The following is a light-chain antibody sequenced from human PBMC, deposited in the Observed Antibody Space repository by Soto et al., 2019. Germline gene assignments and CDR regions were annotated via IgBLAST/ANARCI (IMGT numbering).Light chain of an antibody. J-gene: IGKJ4*01. CDR2: WAS. V-gene: IGKV4-1*01. CDR1: QSVLYSSNNKNY. CDR3: QPYYSTPLP. Sequence: DIVMTQSPDSLAVSLGERATINCKSSQSVLYSSNNKNYLAWYQQKPGQPPKLLIYWASTRESGVPDRFSGSGSGTDFALTISSLQADDVAVYYCQPYYSTPLPFGGGTKVEIK.